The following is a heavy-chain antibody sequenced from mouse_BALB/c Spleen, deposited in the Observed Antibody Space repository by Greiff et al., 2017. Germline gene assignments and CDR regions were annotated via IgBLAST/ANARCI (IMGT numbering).Heavy chain of an antibody. CDR1: GFSLTGYG. J-gene: IGHJ4*01. V-gene: IGHV2-6-7*01. D-gene: IGHD3-1*01. CDR3: ARDPGSGYYAMDY. CDR2: IWGDGST. Sequence: QVQLKESGPGLVAPSQSLSITCTVSGFSLTGYGVNWVRQPPGKGLEWLGMIWGDGSTDYNSALKSRLSISKDNSKSQVFLKMNSLQTDDTARYYCARDPGSGYYAMDYWGQGTSVTVSS.